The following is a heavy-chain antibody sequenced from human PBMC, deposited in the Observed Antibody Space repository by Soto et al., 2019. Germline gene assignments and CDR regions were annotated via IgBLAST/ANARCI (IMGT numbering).Heavy chain of an antibody. CDR3: ARIPRYSFPTSDDLDS. CDR1: GGTFYTYT. D-gene: IGHD5-18*01. Sequence: KVSCKASGGTFYTYTFSWVRQAPGQGLEWMGSITPIYPTTNYAEKFQGRLTVTADGSTNTAYMELNSLTSEDTAVYYCARIPRYSFPTSDDLDSWGQGTLVTVSS. CDR2: ITPIYPTT. J-gene: IGHJ4*02. V-gene: IGHV1-69*15.